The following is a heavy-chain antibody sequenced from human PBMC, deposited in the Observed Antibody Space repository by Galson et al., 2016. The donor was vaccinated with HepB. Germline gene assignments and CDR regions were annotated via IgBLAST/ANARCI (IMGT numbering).Heavy chain of an antibody. CDR2: VIPVFGTP. J-gene: IGHJ4*02. D-gene: IGHD4-23*01. CDR1: GYTFSTFD. CDR3: VRSWTTVVTPGPFDY. V-gene: IGHV1-69*06. Sequence: SVKVSCKASGYTFSTFDISWVRRTPGQGLEWVGGVIPVFGTPKYAQKFQDRVTITADTSTSTAYMELTSLRSGDTAVYYCVRSWTTVVTPGPFDYWGQGTLLTVSS.